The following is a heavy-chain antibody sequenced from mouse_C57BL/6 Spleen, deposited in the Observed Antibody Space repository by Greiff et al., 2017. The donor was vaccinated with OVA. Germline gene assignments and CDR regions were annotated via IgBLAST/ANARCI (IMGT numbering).Heavy chain of an antibody. CDR2: ISDGGSYT. J-gene: IGHJ2*01. Sequence: EVKVVESGGGLVKPGGSLKLSCAASGFTFSSYAMSWVRQTPEKRLEWVATISDGGSYTYYPDNVKGRFTISRDNAKNNLYLQMSHLKSEDTAMYYCARALYYYGQSGFDYWGQGTTLTVSS. CDR3: ARALYYYGQSGFDY. CDR1: GFTFSSYA. D-gene: IGHD1-1*01. V-gene: IGHV5-4*03.